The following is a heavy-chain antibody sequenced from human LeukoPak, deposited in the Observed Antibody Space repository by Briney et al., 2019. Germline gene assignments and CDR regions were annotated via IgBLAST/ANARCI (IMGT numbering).Heavy chain of an antibody. CDR1: GASVSGKF. V-gene: IGHV4-59*02. CDR3: VGGGDWLPEY. CDR2: IYYSGST. D-gene: IGHD3/OR15-3a*01. Sequence: PSETLSLTCTVSGASVSGKFWSWIRHSPGNGLEWIGLIYYSGSTKFNPSLKSRDAMSVDTSNNQFSLGLNSVTTTDTAVYFCVGGGDWLPEYWGHGTQVIVSS. J-gene: IGHJ4*01.